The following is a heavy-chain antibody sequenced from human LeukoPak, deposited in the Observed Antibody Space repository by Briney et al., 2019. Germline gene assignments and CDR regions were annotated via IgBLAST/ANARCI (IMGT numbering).Heavy chain of an antibody. CDR1: GGSLRSYF. J-gene: IGHJ4*02. CDR3: ARLGYYDHGGYYPLFDS. D-gene: IGHD3-22*01. V-gene: IGHV4-59*01. CDR2: IDDSGST. Sequence: SETLSLTCSVSGGSLRSYFGSWIRQPPGKGLELIGYIDDSGSTHYSPSLKSRVTISADTSNNRFSLKLRSVTAADTAIYYCARLGYYDHGGYYPLFDSWGQGTLVTVSS.